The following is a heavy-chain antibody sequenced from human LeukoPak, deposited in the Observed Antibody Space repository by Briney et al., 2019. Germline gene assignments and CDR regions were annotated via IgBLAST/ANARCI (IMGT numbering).Heavy chain of an antibody. CDR2: ISSSSTTI. CDR1: GFIFSSYS. V-gene: IGHV3-48*01. CDR3: ARVLHKRNYDSSVYYGY. Sequence: PGGSLRFSCAASGFIFSSYSMNWVRQAPGKGLEWVSYISSSSTTIYYADSVKGRFTISRDNAKNSLYLQMNNLRAEDTAVYYCARVLHKRNYDSSVYYGYWGQGTLVTVSS. J-gene: IGHJ4*02. D-gene: IGHD3-22*01.